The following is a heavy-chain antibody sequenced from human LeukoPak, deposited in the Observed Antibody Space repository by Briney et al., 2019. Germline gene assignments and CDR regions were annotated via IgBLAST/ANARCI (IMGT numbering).Heavy chain of an antibody. Sequence: GGSLRLSCAASGFTFGSYAMSWGRQAPGKGLEWVSAISGSGGSTYYADSVKGRFTISRDNSKSTLYLQMNSLRAEDTAVYYCAKGLTATPHSNWFDPWGQGTLVTVSS. J-gene: IGHJ5*02. CDR2: ISGSGGST. CDR3: AKGLTATPHSNWFDP. D-gene: IGHD2-21*02. V-gene: IGHV3-23*01. CDR1: GFTFGSYA.